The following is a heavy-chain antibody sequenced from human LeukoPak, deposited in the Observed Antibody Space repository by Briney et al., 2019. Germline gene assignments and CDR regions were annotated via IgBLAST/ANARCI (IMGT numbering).Heavy chain of an antibody. D-gene: IGHD2-2*01. V-gene: IGHV1-2*02. Sequence: ASVKVSCKASGYTFTGHYMHWVRQAPGQGLEWMGWINPNSGGTNSAQKFQERVTITRDMSTSTAYMELSSLRSEDTAVYYCARAPGVPAARNYYYYMDVWGKGTTVTVSS. CDR2: INPNSGGT. CDR3: ARAPGVPAARNYYYYMDV. CDR1: GYTFTGHY. J-gene: IGHJ6*03.